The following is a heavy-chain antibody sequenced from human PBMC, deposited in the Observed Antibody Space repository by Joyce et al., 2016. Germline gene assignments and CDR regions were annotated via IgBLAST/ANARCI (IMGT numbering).Heavy chain of an antibody. Sequence: QLQLQESGPGLVKPSETLSLTCTVSGGSISSSRYYWGWIRQPPGKGLEWIGTIYYNGSTYYNTSLKSRVTISVDTAKNLFSLNLNSVTAADTAVYYCARHGWDGGDYLEYWGQGTLVTVSS. CDR3: ARHGWDGGDYLEY. V-gene: IGHV4-39*01. J-gene: IGHJ4*02. CDR2: IYYNGST. D-gene: IGHD4-23*01. CDR1: GGSISSSRYY.